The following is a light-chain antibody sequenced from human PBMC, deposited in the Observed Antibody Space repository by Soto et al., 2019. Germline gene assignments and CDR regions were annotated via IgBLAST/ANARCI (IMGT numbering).Light chain of an antibody. CDR1: QSVNSN. V-gene: IGKV3-15*01. J-gene: IGKJ4*01. CDR3: QQYNNYIT. CDR2: GAS. Sequence: EIVMTQSPATLSVSPGETATLSCRASQSVNSNLAWYHHKPVQTPRRLIYGASTRATGIPARFTGSGSGADFILTIIWLQYEDFAVYDCQQYNNYITFGGG.